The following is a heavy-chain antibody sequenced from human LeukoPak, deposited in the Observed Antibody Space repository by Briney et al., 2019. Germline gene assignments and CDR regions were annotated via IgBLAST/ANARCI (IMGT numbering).Heavy chain of an antibody. CDR1: GFTFSDYY. Sequence: GGSLRLSYAASGFTFSDYYMSWIRQAPGKGLEWVSYISSSGSTIYYADSVKGRFTISRDNAKNSLYLQMNSLRAEDTALYYCAKGRRITMVRGVPTFDYWGQGTLVTVSS. J-gene: IGHJ4*02. CDR3: AKGRRITMVRGVPTFDY. CDR2: ISSSGSTI. D-gene: IGHD3-10*01. V-gene: IGHV3-11*01.